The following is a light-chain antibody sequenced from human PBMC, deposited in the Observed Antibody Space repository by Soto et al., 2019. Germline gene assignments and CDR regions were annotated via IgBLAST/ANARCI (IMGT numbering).Light chain of an antibody. CDR3: QHYNAFPWP. Sequence: DIQMTQSPSTLSASVGDRVTITCRASQSIRNWLAWYQDKPGKAPKLLIYGASSLESGVPSRFSGSGSGTEFTLTIGGLQPDDFATYYCQHYNAFPWPFDQGTKVEIK. CDR1: QSIRNW. V-gene: IGKV1-5*01. CDR2: GAS. J-gene: IGKJ1*01.